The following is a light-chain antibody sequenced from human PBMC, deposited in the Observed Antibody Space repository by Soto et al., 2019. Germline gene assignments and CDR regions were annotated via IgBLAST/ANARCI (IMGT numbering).Light chain of an antibody. J-gene: IGKJ1*01. V-gene: IGKV1-39*01. Sequence: MQITHFPSCLSESVEDRVIITCLASQSISNHLNWYQQKPGKAPNLLIYATSSLQSGVPSRFSGSGSGTEFTLTISSLQREDFAIYYCQQSHSSTWTFGQGTKVDIK. CDR2: ATS. CDR3: QQSHSSTWT. CDR1: QSISNH.